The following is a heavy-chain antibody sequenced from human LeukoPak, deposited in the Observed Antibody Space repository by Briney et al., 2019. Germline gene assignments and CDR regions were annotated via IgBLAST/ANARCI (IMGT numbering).Heavy chain of an antibody. CDR3: ATYRQVLLPFES. Sequence: RPGGSLRLSCAASGFTFSSYEMNWVPQAPGKGLEWVSSIFPSGGEIHYADSVRGRFTISRDNSKSTLSLQMNSLRAEDTAIYYCATYRQVLLPFESWGQGTLVTVSS. J-gene: IGHJ4*02. V-gene: IGHV3-23*01. CDR1: GFTFSSYE. CDR2: IFPSGGEI. D-gene: IGHD2-8*02.